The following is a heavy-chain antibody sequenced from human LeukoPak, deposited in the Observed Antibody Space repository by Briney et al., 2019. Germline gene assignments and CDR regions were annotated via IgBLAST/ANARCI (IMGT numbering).Heavy chain of an antibody. Sequence: TGGSLRLSCAASGFTFSSYWMNWVRQAPGKGLEWVANIKQDGSEKYYVDSVKGRFTISRDNAKNSLYLQMNSLRAEDTAAYNCARSFSSCWPDAFDIWGQGTMVTVSS. D-gene: IGHD6-13*01. CDR2: IKQDGSEK. V-gene: IGHV3-7*01. CDR3: ARSFSSCWPDAFDI. CDR1: GFTFSSYW. J-gene: IGHJ3*02.